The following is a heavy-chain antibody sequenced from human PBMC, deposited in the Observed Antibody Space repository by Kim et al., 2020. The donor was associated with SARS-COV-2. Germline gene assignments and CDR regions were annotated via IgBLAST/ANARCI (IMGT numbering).Heavy chain of an antibody. V-gene: IGHV3-33*01. CDR1: GFTFSSYG. CDR2: IWYDGSNK. D-gene: IGHD3-10*01. CDR3: AREWVRGPLSDHYFDY. Sequence: GGSLRLSCAASGFTFSSYGMHWVRQAPGKGLEWVAVIWYDGSNKYYADSVKGRFTISRDNSKNTLYLQMNSLRAEDTAVYYCAREWVRGPLSDHYFDYWGQGTLVTVSS. J-gene: IGHJ4*02.